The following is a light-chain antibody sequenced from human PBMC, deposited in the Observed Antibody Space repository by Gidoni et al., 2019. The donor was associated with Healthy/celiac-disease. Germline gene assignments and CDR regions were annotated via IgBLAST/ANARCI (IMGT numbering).Light chain of an antibody. V-gene: IGKV3-20*01. CDR3: QQYGSSPWA. J-gene: IGKJ1*01. CDR2: GAS. CDR1: QSVSSSY. Sequence: EIVLTQSPGTLSLSPGGRATLSCRASQSVSSSYLAWYQQKPGQAPRLLIYGASSRATGIPDRFSGSGSGTDFTLSISSLEPEDFAVYYCQQYGSSPWAFGPGTKVDI.